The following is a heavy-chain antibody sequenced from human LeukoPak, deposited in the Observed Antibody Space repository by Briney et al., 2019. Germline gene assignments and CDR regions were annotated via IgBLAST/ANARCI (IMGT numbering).Heavy chain of an antibody. J-gene: IGHJ3*02. V-gene: IGHV3-23*01. D-gene: IGHD2-15*01. CDR1: GFTFSDYY. CDR3: AKDLLDIVVVVAAPCAFDI. Sequence: GGSLRLSCAASGFTFSDYYMSWVRQAPGKGLEWVSAISGSGGSTYYADSVKGRFTISRDNSKNTLYLQMNSLRAEDTAVYYCAKDLLDIVVVVAAPCAFDIWGQGTMVTVSS. CDR2: ISGSGGST.